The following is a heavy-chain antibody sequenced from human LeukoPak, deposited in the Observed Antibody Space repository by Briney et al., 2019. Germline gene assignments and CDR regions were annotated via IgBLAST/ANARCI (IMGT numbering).Heavy chain of an antibody. Sequence: PGRSLRLSCAASGFTFSGYAMHWVRQAPGKGLEWVAVISYDGSNKYYADSVKGRFTISRDNSKNTLYLQMNSLRAEDTAVYYCARVVGYWGQGNLVTVSS. CDR1: GFTFSGYA. V-gene: IGHV3-30-3*01. J-gene: IGHJ4*02. CDR2: ISYDGSNK. CDR3: ARVVGY.